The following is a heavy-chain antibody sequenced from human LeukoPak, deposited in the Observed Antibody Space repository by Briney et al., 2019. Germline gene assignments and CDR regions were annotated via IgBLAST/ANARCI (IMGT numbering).Heavy chain of an antibody. Sequence: GALVKVSCKASGYTFTSYYMQWVRQAPGQGLEWMGIINPSGGSTSYAQKFQGRVTMARDTSTSTVYMELSSLRSEDTAVYYCARVRRCCSNGVCYDYGMDVWGQGTTVTVSS. CDR2: INPSGGST. J-gene: IGHJ6*02. D-gene: IGHD2-8*01. V-gene: IGHV1-46*01. CDR1: GYTFTSYY. CDR3: ARVRRCCSNGVCYDYGMDV.